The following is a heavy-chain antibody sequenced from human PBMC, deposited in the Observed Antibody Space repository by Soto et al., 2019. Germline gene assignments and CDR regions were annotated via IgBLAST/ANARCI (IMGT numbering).Heavy chain of an antibody. CDR1: GFTFTLYS. V-gene: IGHV1-3*01. Sequence: QVQLVQSGAEVKKPGASVKVSCRASGFTFTLYSMHWVRQAPGQRLEWMGWTNGGSGKTKYSKKFQGRVTIARDTSASTAYMEVSSLRSEDTAVYYCARYSGNYQDAFDIWGQGTMVTVSS. J-gene: IGHJ3*02. CDR2: TNGGSGKT. CDR3: ARYSGNYQDAFDI. D-gene: IGHD1-26*01.